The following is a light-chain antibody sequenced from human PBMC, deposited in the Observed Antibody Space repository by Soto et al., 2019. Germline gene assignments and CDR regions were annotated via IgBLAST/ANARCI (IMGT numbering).Light chain of an antibody. J-gene: IGKJ4*01. Sequence: MTQSPSSLSASVGDRVTITCRASQGISSWLAWYQQKPEQAPKSLIYGASNLQSGVPSRFSGSGSGTDFTLTISNLQPEDFATYYCQQYNSYPLTFGGGTKVEIK. CDR3: QQYNSYPLT. V-gene: IGKV1D-16*01. CDR1: QGISSW. CDR2: GAS.